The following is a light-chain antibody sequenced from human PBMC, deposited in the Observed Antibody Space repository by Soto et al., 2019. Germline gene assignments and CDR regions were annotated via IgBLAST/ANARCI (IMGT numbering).Light chain of an antibody. J-gene: IGLJ3*02. Sequence: QSVLTQPPSASGTPGQRVTISCSGSSSNIGSNFVYWYQQFPGTAPKLLIYRNNQRPSGVPDRFSGSKSGTSASLAISGLPSEDEADYYCAAWDGSLSGWVFGGGTKVTVL. CDR3: AAWDGSLSGWV. V-gene: IGLV1-47*01. CDR2: RNN. CDR1: SSNIGSNF.